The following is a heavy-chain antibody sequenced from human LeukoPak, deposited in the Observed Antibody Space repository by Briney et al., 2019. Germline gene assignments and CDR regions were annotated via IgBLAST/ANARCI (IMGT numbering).Heavy chain of an antibody. D-gene: IGHD6-6*01. CDR2: IKADGGEK. Sequence: GGSLRLSCAASGFTFSTYWMNWFRQTPGKGLEWVAKIKADGGEKDHVASVKGRFTISRDNAKNSLYLQMNSLRAEDTALYYCARDSSSDYYYYYMDVWGKGTTVTVSS. V-gene: IGHV3-7*03. CDR1: GFTFSTYW. J-gene: IGHJ6*03. CDR3: ARDSSSDYYYYYMDV.